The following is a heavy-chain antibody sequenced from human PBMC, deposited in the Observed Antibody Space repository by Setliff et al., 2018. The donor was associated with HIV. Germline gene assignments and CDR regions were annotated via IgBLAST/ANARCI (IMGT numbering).Heavy chain of an antibody. Sequence: PGGSLRLSCAASGFTFDDYAMHWVRQAPGKGLEWVSGISWNSGSIGYADSVRGRFTVSRDNAKYTLYLQMASLTDEDTAIYSCARGRGALDLWGRGALVTVSS. J-gene: IGHJ2*01. CDR3: ARGRGALDL. CDR2: ISWNSGSI. V-gene: IGHV3-9*01. CDR1: GFTFDDYA.